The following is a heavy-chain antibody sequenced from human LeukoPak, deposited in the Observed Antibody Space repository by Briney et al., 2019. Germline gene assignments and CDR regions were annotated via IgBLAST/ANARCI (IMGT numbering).Heavy chain of an antibody. J-gene: IGHJ6*02. Sequence: GGSLRLSCAASGFTVTNNYMSWVRQAPGKGLEWVSVIYSGGSTFYADSVKGRFTISRDNSKNTLYLQMDSLRAEDTAVYYCARDTVTTFRFRDYYYYGMDVWGQGTTVTVSS. V-gene: IGHV3-66*01. CDR3: ARDTVTTFRFRDYYYYGMDV. CDR2: IYSGGST. D-gene: IGHD4-17*01. CDR1: GFTVTNNY.